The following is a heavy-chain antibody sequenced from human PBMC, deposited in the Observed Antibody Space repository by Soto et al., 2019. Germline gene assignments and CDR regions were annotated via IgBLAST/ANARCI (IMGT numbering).Heavy chain of an antibody. J-gene: IGHJ4*01. CDR2: IIGNSGTI. CDR3: AKGSTYSFYFDH. CDR1: GFSFSSYD. V-gene: IGHV3-23*01. D-gene: IGHD5-18*01. Sequence: PGGSLRLSCVASGFSFSSYDMSWVRQAPGKGLEWVSFIIGNSGTIYYADSVKGRFTISRDNSKNTLYLQMSRLGAEDTAAYYCAKGSTYSFYFDHWGQGTLVTVSS.